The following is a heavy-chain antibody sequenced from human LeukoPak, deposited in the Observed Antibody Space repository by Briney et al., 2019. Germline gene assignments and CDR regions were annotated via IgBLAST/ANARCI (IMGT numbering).Heavy chain of an antibody. CDR2: IYYSGST. Sequence: SETLSLTCTVSGGSISSSSYYWGWIRQPPGKGLEWIGSIYYSGSTYYNPSLKSRVTISVDTSKNQFSLKLSSVTAADTAVYYCARSYYGDYDGFDSSDWFDPWGQGTLVTVSS. D-gene: IGHD4-17*01. J-gene: IGHJ5*02. CDR3: ARSYYGDYDGFDSSDWFDP. CDR1: GGSISSSSYY. V-gene: IGHV4-39*07.